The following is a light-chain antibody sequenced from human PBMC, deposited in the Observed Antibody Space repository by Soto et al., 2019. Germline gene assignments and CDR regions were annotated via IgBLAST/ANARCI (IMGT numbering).Light chain of an antibody. CDR3: CSYAGSSTHV. J-gene: IGLJ1*01. CDR2: EGS. CDR1: SSDVGSYNL. V-gene: IGLV2-23*01. Sequence: QSVLTQPASVSGSPGQSITISCTGTSSDVGSYNLVSWYQQHPGKAPKLMIYEGSKRPSGVSNRFSGSKSGDTAYLTISGLQADDEADYYCCSYAGSSTHVFGTVTKVTVL.